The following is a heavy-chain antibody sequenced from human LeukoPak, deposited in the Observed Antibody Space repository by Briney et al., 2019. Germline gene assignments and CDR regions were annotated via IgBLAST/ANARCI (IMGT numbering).Heavy chain of an antibody. CDR1: GFTFSDYY. D-gene: IGHD3-16*01. CDR3: ARRIWGADSQSHTFDI. Sequence: GGSLRLSCAASGFTFSDYYMGWIRQAPGKGLEWISYISRTIYYADSVEGRFTISRDNAKNSLYLQMSSLRAEDTAVYYCARRIWGADSQSHTFDIWGQGTMVTVSS. V-gene: IGHV3-11*01. J-gene: IGHJ3*02. CDR2: ISRTI.